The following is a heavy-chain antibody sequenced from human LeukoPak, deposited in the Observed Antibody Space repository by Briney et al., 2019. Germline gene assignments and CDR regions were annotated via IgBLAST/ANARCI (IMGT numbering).Heavy chain of an antibody. CDR3: ARTTMVRGTYYMDV. J-gene: IGHJ6*03. CDR1: GGSISSSSYY. D-gene: IGHD3-10*01. CDR2: IYYSGST. Sequence: SETLSLTCTASGGSISSSSYYWGWIRQPPGKGLEWIGSIYYSGSTYYNPSLKSRVTISVDTSKNQFSLKLSSVTAADTAVYYCARTTMVRGTYYMDVWGKGTTVTISS. V-gene: IGHV4-39*07.